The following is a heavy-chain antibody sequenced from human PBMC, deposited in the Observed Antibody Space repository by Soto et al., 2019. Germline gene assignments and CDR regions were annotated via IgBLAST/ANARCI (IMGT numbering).Heavy chain of an antibody. CDR1: GGTFSHYA. J-gene: IGHJ6*02. D-gene: IGHD2-15*01. Sequence: QVQLVQSGAAVKKPGSSVKVSCRASGGTFSHYAISWVRQAPGQGLEWMGGIIPLLGAPHYAQNFQGRVTISADTSTTAAYLEQTIHISEDSPVYYCTTDLFGACSGHSCSEAASYSDGRDAWGQGTTVSVSS. CDR3: TTDLFGACSGHSCSEAASYSDGRDA. CDR2: IIPLLGAP. V-gene: IGHV1-69*06.